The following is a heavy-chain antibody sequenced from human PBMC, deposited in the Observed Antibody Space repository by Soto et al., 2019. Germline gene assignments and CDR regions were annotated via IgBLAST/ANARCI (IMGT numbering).Heavy chain of an antibody. D-gene: IGHD3-3*01. CDR1: GYTFTSYD. CDR3: AGGELYLYYYYMDV. CDR2: MNPNSGNT. V-gene: IGHV1-8*01. Sequence: GASVKVSCKASGYTFTSYDINWVRQATGQGLEWMGWMNPNSGNTGYAQKFQGRVTMTRNTSISTAYMELSSLRSEDTAVYYCAGGELYLYYYYMDVWGKETTVTVSS. J-gene: IGHJ6*03.